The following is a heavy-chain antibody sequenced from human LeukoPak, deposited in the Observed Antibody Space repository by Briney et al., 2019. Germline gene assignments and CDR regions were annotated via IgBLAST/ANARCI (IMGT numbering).Heavy chain of an antibody. D-gene: IGHD6-19*01. CDR1: GGSFSDYY. CDR2: INHRGST. CDR3: ATYSTGFDI. V-gene: IGHV4-34*01. Sequence: SETLSLTCAVYGGSFSDYYWTWTRQPPGKGLEWIGEINHRGSTHYNPSLKSRVTISVDTSKKQFSLKLSSVTAADTAVYYCATYSTGFDIWGQGTVVTVSS. J-gene: IGHJ3*02.